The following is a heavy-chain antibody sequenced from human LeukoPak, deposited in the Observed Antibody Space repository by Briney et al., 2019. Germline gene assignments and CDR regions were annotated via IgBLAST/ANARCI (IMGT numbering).Heavy chain of an antibody. D-gene: IGHD7-27*01. V-gene: IGHV4-61*02. CDR1: GGSISNSSYY. CDR2: IYTSGST. Sequence: PSETLSLTCTVSGGSISNSSYYWSWIRQPAGKGLEWIGRIYTSGSTNYNPSLKSRVTISVDTSKNQFSLKLSSVTAADTAVYYCARVRLTGDQYYYYYYYMDVWGKGTTVTVSS. J-gene: IGHJ6*03. CDR3: ARVRLTGDQYYYYYYYMDV.